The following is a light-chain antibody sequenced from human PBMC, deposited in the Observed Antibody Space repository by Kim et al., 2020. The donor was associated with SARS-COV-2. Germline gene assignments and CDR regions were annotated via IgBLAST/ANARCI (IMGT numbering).Light chain of an antibody. V-gene: IGKV3-15*01. CDR1: QSANSS. Sequence: EIVMTQSPATLSVSPGEGATLSCRASQSANSSLAWYQQIPGQTPRLLIYGASIRATGIPARFSGSGSGAEFTLTISSLQSEDFAVYYCQQYNSWPRTFGQGTKVDIK. J-gene: IGKJ1*01. CDR2: GAS. CDR3: QQYNSWPRT.